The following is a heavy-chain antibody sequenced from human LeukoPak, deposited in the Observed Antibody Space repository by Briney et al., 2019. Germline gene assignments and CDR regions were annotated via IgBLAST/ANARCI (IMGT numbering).Heavy chain of an antibody. V-gene: IGHV1-58*01. CDR1: GFTFTSSA. CDR2: IVVGSGNT. CDR3: AAPTVTTDDAFDI. J-gene: IGHJ3*02. Sequence: SVKVSCKASGFTFTSSAVQWVRQARGQRLEWIGWIVVGSGNTNYAQKFQERVTITRDMSTSTAYMELNSLRSEDTAVYYCAAPTVTTDDAFDIWGQGTMVTVSS. D-gene: IGHD4-17*01.